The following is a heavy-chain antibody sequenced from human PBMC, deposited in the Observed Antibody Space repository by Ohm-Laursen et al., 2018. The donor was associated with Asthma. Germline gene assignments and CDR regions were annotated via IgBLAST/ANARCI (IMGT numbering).Heavy chain of an antibody. CDR3: GRKRGSCITSTCYSLDF. Sequence: GSSVKVSCKASGYTFTGYYMHWVRQAPGQGLEWLGGINSVFGATDYGQKFRGRVTITADESTATVYMELSSLRSDDTALYYCGRKRGSCITSTCYSLDFWGQGTLVTVSS. CDR1: GYTFTGYY. V-gene: IGHV1-69*01. D-gene: IGHD2-15*01. J-gene: IGHJ4*02. CDR2: INSVFGAT.